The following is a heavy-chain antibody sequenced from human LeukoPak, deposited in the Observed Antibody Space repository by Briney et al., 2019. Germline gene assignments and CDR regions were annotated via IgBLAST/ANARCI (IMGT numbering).Heavy chain of an antibody. CDR1: GLTVSNNY. D-gene: IGHD1-1*01. V-gene: IGHV3-66*01. J-gene: IGHJ4*02. CDR3: VREIVSGTTGDF. Sequence: GGSLRLSCAASGLTVSNNYMSWVRQAPGKGLEWVSTIYSGGTTHYADSVKGSLTLSRDNSKNTVYLRTSSLRLEDTAVYYCVREIVSGTTGDFWGQGTLVTVSS. CDR2: IYSGGTT.